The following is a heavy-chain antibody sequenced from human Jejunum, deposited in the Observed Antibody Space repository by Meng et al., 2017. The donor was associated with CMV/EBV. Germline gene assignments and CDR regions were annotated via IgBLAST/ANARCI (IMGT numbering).Heavy chain of an antibody. V-gene: IGHV3-7*01. CDR3: ARDGGRKEDY. J-gene: IGHJ4*02. CDR2: IKEDGSEM. Sequence: SCADSGFTVRNYWMTWVRQAPGKGLEWVANIKEDGSEMYYVDSVKGRFTISRDNTKNSLYLQMISLRAEDTAVYYCARDGGRKEDYWGQGTLVTVSS. CDR1: GFTVRNYW. D-gene: IGHD3-16*01.